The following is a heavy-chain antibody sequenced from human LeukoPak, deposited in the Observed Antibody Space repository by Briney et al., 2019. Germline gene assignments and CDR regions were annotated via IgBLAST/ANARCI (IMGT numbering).Heavy chain of an antibody. D-gene: IGHD6-19*01. CDR3: ARSSQWPDTLFDY. J-gene: IGHJ4*02. CDR2: IYYSGST. V-gene: IGHV4-59*01. Sequence: SETLSLTCTVSGGSISSYHWSWIRQPPGKGLEWIGYIYYSGSTNYNPSLRSRVTISVDTPNNQFSLNLSSVTAADTAVYYCARSSQWPDTLFDYWGQGTLVTVSS. CDR1: GGSISSYH.